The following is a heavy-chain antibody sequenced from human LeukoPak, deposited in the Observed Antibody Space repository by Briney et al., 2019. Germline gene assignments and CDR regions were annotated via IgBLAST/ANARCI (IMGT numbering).Heavy chain of an antibody. CDR1: GFTFSSYA. D-gene: IGHD3-3*01. CDR3: AKVSNQITYGPILEWFDY. CDR2: ISGSGGST. Sequence: GGSLRLSCAASGFTFSSYAMSWVRQAPGKGLEWVSAISGSGGSTYYADSVKGRFTISRDNSKNTLYLQMNSLRAEDTAVYYRAKVSNQITYGPILEWFDYWGQGTLVTVSS. V-gene: IGHV3-23*01. J-gene: IGHJ4*02.